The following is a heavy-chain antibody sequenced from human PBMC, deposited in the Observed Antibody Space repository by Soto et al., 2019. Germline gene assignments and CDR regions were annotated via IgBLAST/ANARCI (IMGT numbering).Heavy chain of an antibody. CDR2: FDPEDGET. V-gene: IGHV1-24*01. CDR1: GYALTELS. D-gene: IGHD5-18*01. Sequence: ASVKVSWKVSGYALTELSMHWVRQAPGKGLEWMGGFDPEDGETIYAQKFQGRVTMTEDTSTDTAYMELTSLRAEDTAVYYCATLTDTSSRYSYGRTAAIDIWGQGTMVTVS. CDR3: ATLTDTSSRYSYGRTAAIDI. J-gene: IGHJ3*02.